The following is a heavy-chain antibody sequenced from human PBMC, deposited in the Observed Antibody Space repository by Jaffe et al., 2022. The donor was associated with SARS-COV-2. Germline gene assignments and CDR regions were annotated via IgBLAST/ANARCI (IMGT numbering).Heavy chain of an antibody. CDR1: GFTFSSYA. V-gene: IGHV3-30-3*01. CDR3: ARDFYPGIAVAGTGGMDV. D-gene: IGHD6-19*01. CDR2: ISYDGSNK. J-gene: IGHJ6*02. Sequence: QVQLVESGGGVVQPGRSLRLSCAASGFTFSSYAMHWVRQAPGKGLEWVAVISYDGSNKYYADSVKGRFTISRDNSKNTLYLQMNSLRAEDTAVYYCARDFYPGIAVAGTGGMDVWGQGTTVTVSS.